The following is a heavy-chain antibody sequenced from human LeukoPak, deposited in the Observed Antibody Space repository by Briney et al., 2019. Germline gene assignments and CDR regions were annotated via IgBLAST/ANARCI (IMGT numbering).Heavy chain of an antibody. Sequence: GGSLRLSCAASGFTFSSYSMSWVRQAPGKGLEWVANIKQEGSEKYYVDSVKGRFTIAKDNAKNSLYRQMNSLRAEDTAVYYCAREISSSWSDYFDYWGQGTLVTVSS. CDR2: IKQEGSEK. CDR1: GFTFSSYS. CDR3: AREISSSWSDYFDY. J-gene: IGHJ4*02. D-gene: IGHD6-13*01. V-gene: IGHV3-7*01.